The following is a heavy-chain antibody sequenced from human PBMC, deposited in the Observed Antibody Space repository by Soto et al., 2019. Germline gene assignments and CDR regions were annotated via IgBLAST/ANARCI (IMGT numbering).Heavy chain of an antibody. CDR3: ARDRGSGWFVY. V-gene: IGHV1-18*01. J-gene: IGHJ4*02. D-gene: IGHD6-19*01. CDR1: GYTFNSYG. CDR2: ISAYNANT. Sequence: APVKVSCKASGYTFNSYGISWVRQAPGQGLEWMGWISAYNANTNYAQKQQGRVTMTTDTSTSTAYMEMRNLRSDDTAVYYCARDRGSGWFVYWGQGTPITVSS.